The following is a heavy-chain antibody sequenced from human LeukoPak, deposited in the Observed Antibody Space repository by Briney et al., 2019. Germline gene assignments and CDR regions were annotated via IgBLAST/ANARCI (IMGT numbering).Heavy chain of an antibody. V-gene: IGHV1-69*13. Sequence: SVKVSCKASGGTFSSYAISWVRQAPGQGLEWMGGIIPIFGTANYAQKFQGRVTITADESTSTAYMELSSLRSEDTAVYYCARGYCSGGSCYDRFDPWGQGTLVTVSS. D-gene: IGHD2-15*01. CDR2: IIPIFGTA. CDR3: ARGYCSGGSCYDRFDP. CDR1: GGTFSSYA. J-gene: IGHJ5*02.